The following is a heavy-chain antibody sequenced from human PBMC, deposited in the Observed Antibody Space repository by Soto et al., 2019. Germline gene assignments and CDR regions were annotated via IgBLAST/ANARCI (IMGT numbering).Heavy chain of an antibody. CDR3: AKNLPDLWSSSSYYFDY. V-gene: IGHV1-46*01. CDR1: GYTFTSYH. D-gene: IGHD6-6*01. CDR2: INPSGGST. J-gene: IGHJ4*02. Sequence: ASVKVPCKASGYTFTSYHMHWVRQAPGQGLEWMGIINPSGGSTSYAQKFQGRVTMTRDTSTSTVYMDLSSLRSEDTAVYYCAKNLPDLWSSSSYYFDYWGQGTLVTVSS.